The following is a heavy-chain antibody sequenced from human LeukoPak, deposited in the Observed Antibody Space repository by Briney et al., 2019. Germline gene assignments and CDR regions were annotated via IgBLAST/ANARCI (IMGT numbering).Heavy chain of an antibody. Sequence: GGSLRLSCAASGFTFSSYGMHWVRQAPGKGLEWVAFIRYDGSNKYYADSVKGRFTISRDNSKNTLYLQMNSLRAEDTAVYYCARVPEGGDWGFFDYWGQGTLVTVSS. J-gene: IGHJ4*02. CDR1: GFTFSSYG. CDR2: IRYDGSNK. D-gene: IGHD2-21*02. CDR3: ARVPEGGDWGFFDY. V-gene: IGHV3-30*02.